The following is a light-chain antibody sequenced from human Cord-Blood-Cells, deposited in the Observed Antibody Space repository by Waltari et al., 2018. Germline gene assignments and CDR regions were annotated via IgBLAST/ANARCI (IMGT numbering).Light chain of an antibody. CDR1: SSAVGSYNL. V-gene: IGLV2-23*03. J-gene: IGLJ2*01. CDR3: CSYAGSSTFLVV. CDR2: EGS. Sequence: QSALTQPASVSGSPGQSITLSCTGTSSAVGSYNLFSWYQQHPGKAPKLMIYEGSKRPSGVSNRFSGSKSGNTASLTISGLQAEDEADYYCCSYAGSSTFLVVFGGGTKLTVL.